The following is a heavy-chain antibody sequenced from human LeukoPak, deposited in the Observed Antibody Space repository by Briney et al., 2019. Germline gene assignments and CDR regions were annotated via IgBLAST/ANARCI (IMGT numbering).Heavy chain of an antibody. CDR2: ISWNSGSI. D-gene: IGHD3-10*01. CDR1: GFTFDDYA. J-gene: IGHJ4*02. V-gene: IGHV3-9*01. CDR3: AKATYYYGSGSYCFDY. Sequence: GRSLRLSCAASGFTFDDYAMHWVRQAPGKGLEWVSGISWNSGSIGYADSVKGRFTISRDNAKNSLHLQMNSLRAEDTALYYCAKATYYYGSGSYCFDYWGQGTLVTVSS.